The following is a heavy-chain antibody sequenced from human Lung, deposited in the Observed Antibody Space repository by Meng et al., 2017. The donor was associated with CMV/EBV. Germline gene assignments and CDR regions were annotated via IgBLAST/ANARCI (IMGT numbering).Heavy chain of an antibody. D-gene: IGHD6-19*01. CDR3: ARDPYATGWAG. Sequence: QMTLRESGPGLVKPSGTLSLTCAVSGGSISISTWWSWVRQPPGKGLEWIGEIYHSGGTNYNPSLRGRVTISLDKSKNQFSLTLRSVTAADTAVYYCARDPYATGWAGWGQGTLVTVSS. V-gene: IGHV4-4*02. CDR1: GGSISISTW. J-gene: IGHJ4*02. CDR2: IYHSGGT.